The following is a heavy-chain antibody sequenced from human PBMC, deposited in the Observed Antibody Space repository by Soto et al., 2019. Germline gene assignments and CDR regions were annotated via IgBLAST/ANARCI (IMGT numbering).Heavy chain of an antibody. V-gene: IGHV4-30-4*01. J-gene: IGHJ5*02. Sequence: QVQLQESGPGLVKPSQTLSLTCTVSGGSISSGDYYWSWIRQPPGNGPEWIGYIYYSGGTYYNPSLNSRVTTSVDTSKNQCSLKLSSVTASDTAVYYCATSLRHYDFWSCYENWFDPWGQGTLVTVSS. D-gene: IGHD3-3*01. CDR2: IYYSGGT. CDR1: GGSISSGDYY. CDR3: ATSLRHYDFWSCYENWFDP.